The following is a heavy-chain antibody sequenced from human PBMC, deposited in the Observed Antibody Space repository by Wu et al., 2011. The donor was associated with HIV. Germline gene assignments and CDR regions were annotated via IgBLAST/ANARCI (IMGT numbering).Heavy chain of an antibody. CDR3: ARNPSWYSYYYYMDV. D-gene: IGHD2-2*01. Sequence: QVQLVQSGPEVKKPGSSVKVSCQASGGTFKTYAISWVRQAPGQGLEWMGGIIPIFGTANYAQKFQGRVTITSDQSTRTVYMELSSLRSEDTAVYYCARNPSWYSYYYYMDVWGKGTTVTVSS. J-gene: IGHJ6*03. CDR1: GGTFKTYA. CDR2: IIPIFGTA. V-gene: IGHV1-69*01.